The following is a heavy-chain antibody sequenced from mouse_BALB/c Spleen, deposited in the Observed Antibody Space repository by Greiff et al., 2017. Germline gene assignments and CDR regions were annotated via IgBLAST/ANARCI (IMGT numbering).Heavy chain of an antibody. CDR2: IYPGNSDT. Sequence: EVQLQQSGTVLARPGASVKMSCKASGYTFTSYWMHWVKQRPGQGLEWIGAIYPGNSDTSYNQKFKGKAKLTAVTSTSTAYMELSSLTNEDSAVYYCTREEAYNYAMDYWGQGTSVTVSS. CDR3: TREEAYNYAMDY. V-gene: IGHV1-5*01. CDR1: GYTFTSYW. J-gene: IGHJ4*01. D-gene: IGHD2-10*01.